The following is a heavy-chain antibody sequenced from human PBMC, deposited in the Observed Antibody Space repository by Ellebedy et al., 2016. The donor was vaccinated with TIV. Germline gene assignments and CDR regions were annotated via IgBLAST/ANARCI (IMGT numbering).Heavy chain of an antibody. CDR1: GVSISSYY. Sequence: SETLSLXCTVSGVSISSYYWAWIRQSAGKGLEWIGRIYTGGSTNYNPSLQSRVTISVDPSKNQFSVTLNSVTAADTAVYYCAKSGTTGSYYYYMDVWGKGTTVTVSS. CDR2: IYTGGST. CDR3: AKSGTTGSYYYYMDV. D-gene: IGHD1-1*01. J-gene: IGHJ6*03. V-gene: IGHV4-4*07.